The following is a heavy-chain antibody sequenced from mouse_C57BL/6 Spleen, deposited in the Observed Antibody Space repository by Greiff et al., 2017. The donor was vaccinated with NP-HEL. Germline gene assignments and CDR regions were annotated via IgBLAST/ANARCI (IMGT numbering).Heavy chain of an antibody. J-gene: IGHJ2*01. V-gene: IGHV1-54*01. D-gene: IGHD2-3*01. CDR2: INPGSGGT. Sequence: VQLQQSGAELVRPGTSVKVSCKASGYAFTNYLIEWVKQRPGQGLEWIGVINPGSGGTNYNEKFKGKATLTADKSSSTAYIQLSSLTSEDSAVYFCARCGYYVDFDYWGQGTTLTVSS. CDR1: GYAFTNYL. CDR3: ARCGYYVDFDY.